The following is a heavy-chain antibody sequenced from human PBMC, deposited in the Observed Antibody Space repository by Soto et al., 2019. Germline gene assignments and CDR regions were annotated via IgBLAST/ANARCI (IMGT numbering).Heavy chain of an antibody. J-gene: IGHJ6*02. CDR3: AKGGQSLSMDV. CDR2: INPSSGGT. V-gene: IGHV1-2*02. CDR1: GYTFTGYF. D-gene: IGHD2-8*01. Sequence: QVQLVQSGAEVKKPGASVKVSCKASGYTFTGYFIHWVRQAPGQGFEWMGWINPSSGGTNYALKFRGRVILTRDTSISTAHMQLSSLRSDDTAVYFCAKGGQSLSMDVWVQGTTVTVSS.